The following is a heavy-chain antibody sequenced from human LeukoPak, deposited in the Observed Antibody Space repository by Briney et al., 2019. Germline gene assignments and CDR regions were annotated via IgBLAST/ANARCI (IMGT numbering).Heavy chain of an antibody. V-gene: IGHV4-59*01. CDR1: GGSISSYY. D-gene: IGHD2-21*02. Sequence: SETLSLTCTVSGGSISSYYWSWIRQPPGKGLEWXGXXXYSGSTNYNPSLKSRVTISVDTSKDQFSLKLSSVTAADTAVYYCARGRSAYCGGDCYFDYWGQGTLVTVSS. CDR2: XXYSGST. CDR3: ARGRSAYCGGDCYFDY. J-gene: IGHJ4*02.